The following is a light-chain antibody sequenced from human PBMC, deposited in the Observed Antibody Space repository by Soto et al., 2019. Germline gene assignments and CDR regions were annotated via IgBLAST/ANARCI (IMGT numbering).Light chain of an antibody. J-gene: IGLJ2*01. CDR1: SSDVGGYNY. V-gene: IGLV2-14*01. CDR2: DVS. Sequence: QLVLTQPASVSGSPGQSITISFTGTSSDVGGYNYVSWYQQHPGKAPKLMIYDVSNRPSGVSNRFSGSKSGNTASLTISGLQAEDEADYYCSSYTSSSTVVFGGGTKLTVL. CDR3: SSYTSSSTVV.